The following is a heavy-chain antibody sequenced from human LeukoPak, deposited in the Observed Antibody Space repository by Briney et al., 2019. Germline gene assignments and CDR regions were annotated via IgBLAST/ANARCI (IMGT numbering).Heavy chain of an antibody. CDR2: INHSGST. V-gene: IGHV4-34*01. J-gene: IGHJ3*02. CDR1: GGSFSGYY. D-gene: IGHD4-17*01. Sequence: PSETLSLTCAVYGGSFSGYYWSWIRQPPGKGLEWIGEINHSGSTNYNPSLKSRVTISVDTSKNQFSLKLSSVTAADTAVYYCARERDFYGDTPDTFDIWGQGTMVTVSS. CDR3: ARERDFYGDTPDTFDI.